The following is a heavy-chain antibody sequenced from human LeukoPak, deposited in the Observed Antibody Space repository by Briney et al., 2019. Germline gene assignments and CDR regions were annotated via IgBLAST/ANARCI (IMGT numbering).Heavy chain of an antibody. D-gene: IGHD3-22*01. CDR1: GVSISSSSYY. V-gene: IGHV4-39*01. CDR3: TATDPSNYYDSRRYQTGYYFDY. J-gene: IGHJ4*02. CDR2: IYYSGNT. Sequence: SETLSLTCSISGVSISSSSYYWGWIRQPPGKGLEWIGTIYYSGNTYYNPSLKSRVSISVDTSKNQFSLKLSSLTAADTAVSYLTATDPSNYYDSRRYQTGYYFDYWGQGTLVTVSS.